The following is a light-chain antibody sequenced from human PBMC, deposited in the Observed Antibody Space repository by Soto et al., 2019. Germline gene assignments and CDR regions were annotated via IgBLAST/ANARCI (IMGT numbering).Light chain of an antibody. CDR3: QQYYSYPIT. CDR1: QGISSY. V-gene: IGKV1-8*01. Sequence: AIRITPFPSPPSASTGDRVTITCPASQGISSYLAWYQQKPGKAPKLLIYAASTLQSGVPSRFSGSGSGTDFTLTISCLQSEDFATYYCQQYYSYPITFGQGTRLEIK. CDR2: AAS. J-gene: IGKJ5*01.